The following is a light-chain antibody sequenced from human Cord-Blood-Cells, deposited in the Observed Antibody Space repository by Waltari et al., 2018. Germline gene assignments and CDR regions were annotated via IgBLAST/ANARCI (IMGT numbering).Light chain of an antibody. J-gene: IGLJ2*01. Sequence: QSVLTQPPSVSGAPGQRVTISCTGSSSNIGAGYDVHWYQQLPGTAPKLLIYGNSNRPSGFPDRCSGSKSGTSASLAITGLQAEDEADYYCQSYDSSLSGSVVFGGGTKLTVL. V-gene: IGLV1-40*01. CDR3: QSYDSSLSGSVV. CDR2: GNS. CDR1: SSNIGAGYD.